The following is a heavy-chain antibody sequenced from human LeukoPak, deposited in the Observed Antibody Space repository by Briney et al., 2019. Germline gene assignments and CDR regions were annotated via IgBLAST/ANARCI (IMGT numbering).Heavy chain of an antibody. V-gene: IGHV3-72*01. D-gene: IGHD3-22*01. CDR2: IGNRANSYIT. J-gene: IGHJ4*02. CDR3: ARLNYYDGSGYYPDY. Sequence: GGSLRLSCAASGFTFSDHHMDWVRQAPGGGLEWVGGIGNRANSYITKYAASVTGRFTISRDDSKNSMFLQMNSLKTEDTAVYYCARLNYYDGSGYYPDYWGQGTLVTVSS. CDR1: GFTFSDHH.